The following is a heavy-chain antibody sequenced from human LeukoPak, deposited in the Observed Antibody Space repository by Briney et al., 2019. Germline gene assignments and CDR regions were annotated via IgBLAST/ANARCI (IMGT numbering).Heavy chain of an antibody. CDR3: ARDHSSSQRHGFDY. CDR2: IIPIFGTA. V-gene: IGHV1-69*05. CDR1: GGTFSSYA. D-gene: IGHD6-6*01. J-gene: IGHJ4*02. Sequence: SVKVSCKASGGTFSSYAISWVRQAPGQGLEWMGGIIPIFGTANYAQKFQGRVTITTDQSTSTAYMELSSLRSEDTAVYYCARDHSSSQRHGFDYWGQGTLVTVSS.